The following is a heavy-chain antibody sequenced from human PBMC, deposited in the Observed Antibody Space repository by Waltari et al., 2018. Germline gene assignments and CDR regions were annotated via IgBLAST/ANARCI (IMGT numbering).Heavy chain of an antibody. J-gene: IGHJ5*02. CDR2: IYYTGST. D-gene: IGHD2-21*02. CDR3: ARGGGGDWEWFDP. CDR1: GGSIIGFY. Sequence: QVQLQESGPSMLKPSETLSLICTVPGGSIIGFYWSWVRQPPGKGLYWIGYIYYTGSTNFNPSLKSRVTMSVDTSKNQFSLKLSSVTAADTAFYYCARGGGGDWEWFDPWGQGTLVTVSS. V-gene: IGHV4-59*01.